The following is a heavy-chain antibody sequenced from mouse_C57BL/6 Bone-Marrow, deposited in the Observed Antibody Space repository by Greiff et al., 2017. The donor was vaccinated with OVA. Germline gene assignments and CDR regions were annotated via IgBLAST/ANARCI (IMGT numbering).Heavy chain of an antibody. V-gene: IGHV1-50*01. Sequence: QVQLKQPGAELVKPGASVKLSCKASGYTFTSYWMQWVKQRPGQGLEWIGEIDPSDSYTNYNQKVKGKATLTVDTSSSTAYMQLSSLTSEDSAVYYCASAVFAYWGQGTLVTVSA. CDR1: GYTFTSYW. CDR3: ASAVFAY. J-gene: IGHJ3*01. CDR2: IDPSDSYT.